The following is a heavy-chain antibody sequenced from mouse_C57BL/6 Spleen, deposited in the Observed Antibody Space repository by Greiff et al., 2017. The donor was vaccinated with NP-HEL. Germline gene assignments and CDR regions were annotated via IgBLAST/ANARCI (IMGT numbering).Heavy chain of an antibody. CDR1: GYTFTEYT. CDR3: ARHEEGWDWFAY. V-gene: IGHV1-62-2*01. Sequence: QVQLKESGAELVKPGASVKLSCKASGYTFTEYTIHWVKQRSGQGLEWIGWFYPGSGSIKNNEKFKDKATLTADKSSSTVYMELSRLTSEDSAVYFCARHEEGWDWFAYWGQGTLVTVSA. D-gene: IGHD2-3*01. J-gene: IGHJ3*01. CDR2: FYPGSGSI.